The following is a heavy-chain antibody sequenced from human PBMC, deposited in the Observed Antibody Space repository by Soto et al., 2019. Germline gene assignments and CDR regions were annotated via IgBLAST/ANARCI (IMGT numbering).Heavy chain of an antibody. J-gene: IGHJ4*02. CDR1: GRRN. CDR2: IYYSGST. V-gene: IGHV4-30-4*01. Sequence: GRRNMKRIRQPPGKGLEWIGYIYYSGSTYYNPSLKSRVTISVDTSKNQFSLKLSSVTAADTAVYYCARDRDSSGYIDYWGQGTLVTVSS. CDR3: ARDRDSSGYIDY. D-gene: IGHD3-22*01.